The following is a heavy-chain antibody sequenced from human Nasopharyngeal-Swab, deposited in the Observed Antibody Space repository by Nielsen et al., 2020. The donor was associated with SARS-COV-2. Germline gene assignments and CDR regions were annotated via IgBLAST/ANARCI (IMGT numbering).Heavy chain of an antibody. Sequence: GESLKISCAASGFTFSSYGMHWVRQAPGKGLEWVAVIPYDGSNKYYADSVKGRFTISRDKSKNTLYLQMNSLRAEDAAVYYCAKGPYYYYYMDVWGKGTTVTVSS. CDR3: AKGPYYYYYMDV. J-gene: IGHJ6*03. V-gene: IGHV3-30*18. CDR1: GFTFSSYG. CDR2: IPYDGSNK.